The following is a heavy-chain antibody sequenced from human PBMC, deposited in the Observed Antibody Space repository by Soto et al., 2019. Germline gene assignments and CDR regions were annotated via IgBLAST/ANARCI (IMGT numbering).Heavy chain of an antibody. CDR2: IIPILGIA. CDR3: ARDGSYCSGGSCYPHFDY. D-gene: IGHD2-15*01. J-gene: IGHJ4*02. CDR1: GGTFSSYT. Sequence: ASVKVSCKDSGGTFSSYTISWVRQATGQGLERMGRIIPILGIANYAQKFQGRVTITADKSTSTAYMELSSLRSEDTAVYYCARDGSYCSGGSCYPHFDYWGQGTLVTVSS. V-gene: IGHV1-69*04.